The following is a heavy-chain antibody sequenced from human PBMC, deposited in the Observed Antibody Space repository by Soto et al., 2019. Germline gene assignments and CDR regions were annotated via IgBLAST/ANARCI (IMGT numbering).Heavy chain of an antibody. CDR3: SKERSYSFDALDL. CDR2: ISYDGSDK. D-gene: IGHD5-18*01. Sequence: GGSLRLSCDAYGFTFNFYGMHWVRQAPGKGLERVAVISYDGSDKYYADSVRGRFTISRDNTKNTVWLQMNSLRGEDTAVYYCSKERSYSFDALDLWGQRSLVPVSS. CDR1: GFTFNFYG. J-gene: IGHJ3*01. V-gene: IGHV3-30*18.